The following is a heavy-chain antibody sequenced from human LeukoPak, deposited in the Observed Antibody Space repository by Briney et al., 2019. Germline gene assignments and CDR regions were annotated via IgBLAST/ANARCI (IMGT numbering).Heavy chain of an antibody. CDR1: GFTFSSYW. D-gene: IGHD6-13*01. CDR2: IKQDGSEK. CDR3: ARSSAASYGY. Sequence: GGSLRLSCAPSGFTFSSYWMSWVRQAPGKGLEWVANIKQDGSEKYYVDSVKGRFTISRDNAKNSLYLQMNSLRAEDTAVYYCARSSAASYGYWGQEPWSPSPQ. V-gene: IGHV3-7*01. J-gene: IGHJ4*01.